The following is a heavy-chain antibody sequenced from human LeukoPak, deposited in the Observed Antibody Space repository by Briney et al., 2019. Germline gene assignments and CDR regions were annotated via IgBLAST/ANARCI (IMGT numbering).Heavy chain of an antibody. CDR1: GFTFSSYS. CDR2: IGSSSSTI. D-gene: IGHD6-6*01. Sequence: GGSLRLSCAASGFTFSSYSMNWVRQAPGKGLEWVSYIGSSSSTIYYADSVKGRFTISRDNAKNSLYLQMNSLRAEDTAVYYCARFPPYSSSSLGGYYYYYMDVWGKGTTVTVSS. V-gene: IGHV3-48*01. J-gene: IGHJ6*03. CDR3: ARFPPYSSSSLGGYYYYYMDV.